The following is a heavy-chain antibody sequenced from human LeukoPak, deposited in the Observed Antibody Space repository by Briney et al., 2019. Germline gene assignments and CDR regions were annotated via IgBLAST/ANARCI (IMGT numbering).Heavy chain of an antibody. J-gene: IGHJ3*02. Sequence: PSETLSLTCTVSGGSISSSSYYWGWIRQPPGKGLEWIVSIYYSGSTYYNPSLKSRVTISVDTSKNQFSLKLSSVTAADTAVYYCARDGDGSGSYYDGAFDIWGQGTMVTVSS. V-gene: IGHV4-39*07. CDR3: ARDGDGSGSYYDGAFDI. CDR1: GGSISSSSYY. CDR2: IYYSGST. D-gene: IGHD3-10*01.